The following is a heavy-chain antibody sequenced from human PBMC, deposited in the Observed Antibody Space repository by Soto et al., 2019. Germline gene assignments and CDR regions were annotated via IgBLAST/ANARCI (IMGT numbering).Heavy chain of an antibody. CDR3: ARDPNIVIPAPLPPAKI. V-gene: IGHV3-7*04. J-gene: IGHJ3*02. D-gene: IGHD3-16*02. CDR2: IKKDGSEK. CDR1: GFTFSSYW. Sequence: GGSLRLSCAASGFTFSSYWMTWVRQAPGKGLEWVANIKKDGSEKYYLDSVEGRFTISRDNAKNSLYLQMNSLRVEDTAVYYCARDPNIVIPAPLPPAKIWGQGTMVTVSS.